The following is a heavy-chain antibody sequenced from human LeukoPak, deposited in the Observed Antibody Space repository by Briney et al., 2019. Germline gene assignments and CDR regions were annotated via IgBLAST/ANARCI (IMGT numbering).Heavy chain of an antibody. CDR3: ARDYYYDSTGSLNDAFDI. J-gene: IGHJ3*02. CDR1: GGSSSNYY. CDR2: IYSSGST. Sequence: TSETLSLTCTVSGGSSSNYYWSWIRQPAGKGLEWIGSIYSSGSTNYNPSLKSRVTMSVDTSKNQFSLRLSSVTAADAAVYYCARDYYYDSTGSLNDAFDIWGQGTMVTVSS. V-gene: IGHV4-4*07. D-gene: IGHD3-22*01.